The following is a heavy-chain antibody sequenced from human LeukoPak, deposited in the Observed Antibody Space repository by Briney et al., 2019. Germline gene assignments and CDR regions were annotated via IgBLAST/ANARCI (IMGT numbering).Heavy chain of an antibody. CDR1: GFTFSSYS. CDR3: ARDGAARPIYYYYYMDV. Sequence: GGSLRLSCAASGFTFSSYSMNWVRQAPGKGLEWVSSISSSSSYIYYADSVKGRFTISRDNSKNTLYLQMNSLRAEDTAVYYCARDGAARPIYYYYYMDVWGKGTTVTVSS. CDR2: ISSSSSYI. V-gene: IGHV3-21*01. D-gene: IGHD6-6*01. J-gene: IGHJ6*03.